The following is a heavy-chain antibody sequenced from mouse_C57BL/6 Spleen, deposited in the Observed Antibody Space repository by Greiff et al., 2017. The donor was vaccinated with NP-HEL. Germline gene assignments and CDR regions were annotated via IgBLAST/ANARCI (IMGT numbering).Heavy chain of an antibody. CDR3: ARRATVVDY. V-gene: IGHV1-64*01. CDR1: GYTFTSYW. CDR2: IHPNSGST. Sequence: QVKLQQPGAELVKPGASVKLSCKASGYTFTSYWMHWVKQRPGQGLEWIGMIHPNSGSTNYNEKFKSKATLTVDKTSSTAYIQLSSLTSEDSAVDYSARRATVVDYWGQGTTLTVSS. J-gene: IGHJ2*01. D-gene: IGHD1-1*01.